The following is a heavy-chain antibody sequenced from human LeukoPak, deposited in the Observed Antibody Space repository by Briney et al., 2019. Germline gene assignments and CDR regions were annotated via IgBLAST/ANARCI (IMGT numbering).Heavy chain of an antibody. Sequence: SETLSLTCTVSGGSISTSNYYWGWIRQPPGKGLEWIGNIFYSGSTYYSPSPKSRVTISVDKSKNQFSLKLSSVTAADTAVYYCARGQYYYDSSGFSAFDIWGQGTMVTVSS. CDR2: IFYSGST. J-gene: IGHJ3*02. CDR1: GGSISTSNYY. V-gene: IGHV4-39*07. D-gene: IGHD3-22*01. CDR3: ARGQYYYDSSGFSAFDI.